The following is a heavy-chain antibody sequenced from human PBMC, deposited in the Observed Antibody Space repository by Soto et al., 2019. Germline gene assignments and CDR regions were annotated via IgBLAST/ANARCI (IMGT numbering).Heavy chain of an antibody. J-gene: IGHJ3*02. Sequence: ASVKVSCKISRYTFTGYYMHWVRQAPGQGLEWMGWINPNSGDTHYAQMFQGRVTLTSDTSISTAYMELSRLRSDDTAVYYCARGEKIAVAGKLSVFDSWGQ. CDR3: ARGEKIAVAGKLSVFDS. D-gene: IGHD6-19*01. V-gene: IGHV1-2*02. CDR2: INPNSGDT. CDR1: RYTFTGYY.